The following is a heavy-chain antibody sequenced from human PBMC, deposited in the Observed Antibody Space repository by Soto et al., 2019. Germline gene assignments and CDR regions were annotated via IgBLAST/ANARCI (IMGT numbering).Heavy chain of an antibody. CDR1: GFTFSSYA. J-gene: IGHJ4*02. CDR2: ISGSGGSK. V-gene: IGHV3-23*01. D-gene: IGHD3-22*01. CDR3: AKADYYDSSGYYSASVY. Sequence: PGGSLRLSCAAYGFTFSSYAMSWVRQVSGQGLEWVSAISGSGGSKYYADSVKGRLTISRDNSKNTLYLQMNSLGVEDTAVYYCAKADYYDSSGYYSASVYWGQGSLVTVS.